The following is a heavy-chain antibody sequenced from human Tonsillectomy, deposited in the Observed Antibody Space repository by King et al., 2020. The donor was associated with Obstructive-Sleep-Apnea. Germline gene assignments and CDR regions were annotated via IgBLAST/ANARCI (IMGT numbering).Heavy chain of an antibody. Sequence: QLVESGGGLVQPGGSLRLSCAASGFIFSSYSMAWVRQAPGKGLGWVSDISSSNITIYYADSVKGRFTISRDNAKNLLYLQMNSLRAEDTAVYYCAGMTQTDAFDIWGQGTMVTVSS. V-gene: IGHV3-48*04. CDR3: AGMTQTDAFDI. CDR2: ISSSNITI. CDR1: GFIFSSYS. J-gene: IGHJ3*02.